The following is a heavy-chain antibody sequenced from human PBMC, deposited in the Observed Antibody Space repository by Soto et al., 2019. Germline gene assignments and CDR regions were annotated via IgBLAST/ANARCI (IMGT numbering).Heavy chain of an antibody. D-gene: IGHD2-15*01. CDR1: GFTFSSYE. CDR2: ISSSGSTI. CDR3: ARGLPRYFDL. V-gene: IGHV3-48*03. J-gene: IGHJ2*01. Sequence: EVQLMESGGGLVQPGGSLRLSCAASGFTFSSYEMNWVRQAPGKGLEWVSYISSSGSTIYYADSVKGRFTISRDNAKNSLYLQMNSLRAEDTAVYYCARGLPRYFDLWGRGTLVTVSS.